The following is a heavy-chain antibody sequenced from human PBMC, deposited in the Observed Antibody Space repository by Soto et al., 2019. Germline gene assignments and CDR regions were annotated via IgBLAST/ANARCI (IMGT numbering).Heavy chain of an antibody. CDR2: IKSKTDGGTT. V-gene: IGHV3-15*01. Sequence: EVQLVESGGGLVKPGGSLRLSCAASGFTFSNAWMSWVRQAPGKGLEWVGRIKSKTDGGTTDYAAPVKGRFTISRDDSKNTLYLQMNSLKTEDTAVYYCLRTTYYDFWSAPSYYYYMDVWGKGTTVTVSS. CDR1: GFTFSNAW. CDR3: LRTTYYDFWSAPSYYYYMDV. J-gene: IGHJ6*03. D-gene: IGHD3-3*01.